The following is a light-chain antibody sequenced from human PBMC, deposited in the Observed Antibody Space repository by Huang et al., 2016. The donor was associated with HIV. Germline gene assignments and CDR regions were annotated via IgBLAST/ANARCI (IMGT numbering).Light chain of an antibody. CDR2: DAS. CDR3: QQYGSSPLT. J-gene: IGKJ4*01. V-gene: IGKV3D-20*01. Sequence: EIVLTQSPATLSLSPGERATLSFGASQSFSSSYLAWYQQKPGLAPRRLLYDASNRATGIPDRFSGSGSGTDFTLTISRLEPEDFAVYYCQQYGSSPLTFGGGTKVEIK. CDR1: QSFSSSY.